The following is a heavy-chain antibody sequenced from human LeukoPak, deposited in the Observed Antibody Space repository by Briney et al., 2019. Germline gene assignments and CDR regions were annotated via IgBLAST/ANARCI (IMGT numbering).Heavy chain of an antibody. CDR1: GFTFSSYE. CDR3: AKDTTDYAYRYYFDY. D-gene: IGHD3-16*01. J-gene: IGHJ4*02. CDR2: ISGSGGST. V-gene: IGHV3-23*01. Sequence: GGSLRLSCAASGFTFSSYEMNWVRQAPGKGLEWVSAISGSGGSTYYADSVKGRFTISRDNSKNTLYLQMNSLRAEDTAVYYCAKDTTDYAYRYYFDYWGQGTLVTVSS.